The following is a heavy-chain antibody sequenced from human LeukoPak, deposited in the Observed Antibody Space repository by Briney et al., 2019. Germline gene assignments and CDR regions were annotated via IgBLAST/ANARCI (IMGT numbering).Heavy chain of an antibody. V-gene: IGHV3-53*01. CDR2: VYKDGKL. D-gene: IGHD2-21*01. CDR3: ASRHCSGGDCYFAGADPFDH. CDR1: GFTVSSTY. Sequence: GGSLRLSCAASGFTVSSTYMSWVRQSPGKGLGWVSVVYKDGKLFYIDSVKGRFAISRDTSKNTVYLQVNNLRAEDTAVYYCASRHCSGGDCYFAGADPFDHWGQGTLVTVSS. J-gene: IGHJ4*02.